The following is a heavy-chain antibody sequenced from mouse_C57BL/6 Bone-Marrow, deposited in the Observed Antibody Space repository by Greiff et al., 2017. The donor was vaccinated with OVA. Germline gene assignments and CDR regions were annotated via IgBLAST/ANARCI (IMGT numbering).Heavy chain of an antibody. Sequence: EVQLVESGGGLVQPKGSLKLSCAASGFTFNTYAMHWVRQAPGKGLEWVARLRSKSSNYATYYADSVKDRFTISRDDSQSMLYLQMNNLKTEDTAMYYCVRDYYGSSYDAMDYWGQGTSVTVSS. V-gene: IGHV10-3*01. J-gene: IGHJ4*01. CDR1: GFTFNTYA. D-gene: IGHD1-1*01. CDR2: LRSKSSNYAT. CDR3: VRDYYGSSYDAMDY.